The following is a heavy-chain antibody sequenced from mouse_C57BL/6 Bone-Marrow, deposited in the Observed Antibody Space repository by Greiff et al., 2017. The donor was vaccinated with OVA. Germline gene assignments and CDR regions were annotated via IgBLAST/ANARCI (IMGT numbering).Heavy chain of an antibody. V-gene: IGHV5-15*01. Sequence: EVQGVESGGGLVQPGGSLKLSCAASGFTFSDYGMAWVRQAPRKGPEWVAFISNLAYSIYYADTVTGRFTISRENAKNTLYLEMSSLRSEDTAMCYCARRVYGSSYYAMDYWGQGTSVTVSS. CDR2: ISNLAYSI. CDR1: GFTFSDYG. CDR3: ARRVYGSSYYAMDY. D-gene: IGHD1-1*01. J-gene: IGHJ4*01.